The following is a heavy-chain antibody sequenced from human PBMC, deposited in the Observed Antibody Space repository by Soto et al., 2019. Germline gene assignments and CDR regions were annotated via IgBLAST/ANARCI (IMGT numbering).Heavy chain of an antibody. CDR1: GGSSSGCY. Sequence: TCTLSGGSSSGCYWSWIRQPPGKGLEWIGYIYYSGSTNYNPSLKSRVTISVDTSKNQFSLKLSSVTAADTAVYYCARHSNRNYGLYYFDYWGLGALVTVSS. CDR3: ARHSNRNYGLYYFDY. J-gene: IGHJ4*02. V-gene: IGHV4-59*13. D-gene: IGHD4-4*01. CDR2: IYYSGST.